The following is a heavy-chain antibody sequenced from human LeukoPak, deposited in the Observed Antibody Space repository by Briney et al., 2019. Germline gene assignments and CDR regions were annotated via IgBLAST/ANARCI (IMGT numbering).Heavy chain of an antibody. D-gene: IGHD2-15*01. CDR1: EFTVSSNY. V-gene: IGHV3-53*01. CDR2: IYSGGST. Sequence: GGSLRLSCAASEFTVSSNYMSWVRQAPGKGLEWVSVIYSGGSTYYADSVKGRFTISRDNSKNTLYLQMNSLRAEDTAVYYCAATVVVAATGAFDIWGQGTMVTVSS. CDR3: AATVVVAATGAFDI. J-gene: IGHJ3*02.